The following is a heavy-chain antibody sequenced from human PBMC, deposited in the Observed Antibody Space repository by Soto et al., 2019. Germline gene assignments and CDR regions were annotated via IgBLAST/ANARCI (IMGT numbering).Heavy chain of an antibody. CDR3: ARGDAYNSFDY. D-gene: IGHD1-1*01. V-gene: IGHV3-21*01. Sequence: GGSHRLSSTASGFNFGSYTMNWVRQAPGKGLEWVSSISSSGDYIYYADSVKGRFTISRDNAKNSLYLQMSSLRAGDTAMFYCARGDAYNSFDYWGQGALVTVSS. CDR1: GFNFGSYT. J-gene: IGHJ4*02. CDR2: ISSSGDYI.